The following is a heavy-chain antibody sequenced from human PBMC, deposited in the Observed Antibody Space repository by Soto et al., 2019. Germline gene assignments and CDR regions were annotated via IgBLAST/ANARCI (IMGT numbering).Heavy chain of an antibody. Sequence: QLQLQESGPGLVKPSETLSLTCTVSGGSISSSSYYWGWIRQPPGKGLEWIGSIYYSGSTYYNPSLKSRVTISVDTSKNQFSLKLSSVTAADTAVYYCARHDVVVPAVPDYWGQGTLVTVSS. J-gene: IGHJ4*02. D-gene: IGHD2-2*01. CDR3: ARHDVVVPAVPDY. CDR2: IYYSGST. CDR1: GGSISSSSYY. V-gene: IGHV4-39*01.